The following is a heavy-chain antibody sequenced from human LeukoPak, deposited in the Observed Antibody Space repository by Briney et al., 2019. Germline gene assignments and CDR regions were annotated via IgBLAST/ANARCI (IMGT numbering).Heavy chain of an antibody. CDR1: GGSISSSSHS. V-gene: IGHV4-39*01. Sequence: SETLSLTCTVSGGSISSSSHSWGWIRQPPGKGLEWIGSIYYTGRTYYNPSLKSRVTISVDTSKNQFSLKLSSVTAADTAVYYCAQSLGSSNWIGNWFDPWGQGTLVTVSS. D-gene: IGHD6-13*01. CDR2: IYYTGRT. CDR3: AQSLGSSNWIGNWFDP. J-gene: IGHJ5*02.